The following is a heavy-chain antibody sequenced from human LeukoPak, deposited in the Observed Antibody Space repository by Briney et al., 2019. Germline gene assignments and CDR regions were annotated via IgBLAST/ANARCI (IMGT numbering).Heavy chain of an antibody. D-gene: IGHD1/OR15-1a*01. V-gene: IGHV3-7*01. CDR1: GFTFSNYW. J-gene: IGHJ4*02. CDR3: ARDQINSNGNKPPFDY. Sequence: PGGSLRLSCAASGFTFSNYWMSWVRQTPGKGLEWVANINQDGSEKYYVDSVKGRFTISRDNAKNSLYLQMNSLRAEDTAVYYCARDQINSNGNKPPFDYWGRGTLVTVSS. CDR2: INQDGSEK.